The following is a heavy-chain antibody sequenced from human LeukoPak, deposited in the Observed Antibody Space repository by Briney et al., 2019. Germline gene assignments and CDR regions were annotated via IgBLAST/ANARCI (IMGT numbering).Heavy chain of an antibody. CDR1: GGTFSSYA. Sequence: SVKVSCKASGGTFSSYAISWVRQAPGQGLEWMGRIIPIFGIANYARKFQGRVTITADKSTSTAYMELSSLRSEDTAVYYCARELMDTAMVTGFGYWGQGTLVTVSS. D-gene: IGHD5-18*01. CDR3: ARELMDTAMVTGFGY. V-gene: IGHV1-69*04. J-gene: IGHJ4*02. CDR2: IIPIFGIA.